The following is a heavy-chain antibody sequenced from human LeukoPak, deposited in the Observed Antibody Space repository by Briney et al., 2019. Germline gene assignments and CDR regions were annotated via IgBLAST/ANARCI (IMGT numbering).Heavy chain of an antibody. V-gene: IGHV3-66*01. CDR2: IYSGGST. D-gene: IGHD3-22*01. Sequence: GGSLRLSCAASGFTVSSNYMSWVRQAPGKGLEWVSVIYSGGSTYYADSVKGRFTISRDNSKNTLYLQMNSLRAEDTAVYYRARGDYDSSGYYLDYWGQGTLVTVSS. J-gene: IGHJ4*02. CDR1: GFTVSSNY. CDR3: ARGDYDSSGYYLDY.